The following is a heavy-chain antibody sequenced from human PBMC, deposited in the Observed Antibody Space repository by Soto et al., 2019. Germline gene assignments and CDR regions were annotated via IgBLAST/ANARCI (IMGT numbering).Heavy chain of an antibody. V-gene: IGHV1-69*12. J-gene: IGHJ6*02. CDR2: IMPVFPTP. D-gene: IGHD5-12*01. Sequence: QVQLEQSGAEVQKPGSSVKVSCKASGDTFSSSAFSWVREAPGQGLEWMGGIMPVFPTPDYAQKFQDRVTITADASTSTTNMELSGLRSEDTAIYYCARDKDRLQLGGNYYYILDVWGLGTTVIVSS. CDR1: GDTFSSSA. CDR3: ARDKDRLQLGGNYYYILDV.